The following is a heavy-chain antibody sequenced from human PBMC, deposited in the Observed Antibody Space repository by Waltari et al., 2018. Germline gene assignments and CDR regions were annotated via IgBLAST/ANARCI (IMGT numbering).Heavy chain of an antibody. CDR1: GYTLTELS. V-gene: IGHV1-24*01. CDR3: ATEQIVGATTDYYYYGMDV. Sequence: QVQLVQSGAEVKKPGASVKVSCKVSGYTLTELSMHWVRQAPGNGLEWMGGFDPEDGETIYAQKFQGRVTMTEDTSTDTAYMELSSLRSEDTAVYYCATEQIVGATTDYYYYGMDVWGQGTTVTVSS. J-gene: IGHJ6*02. D-gene: IGHD1-26*01. CDR2: FDPEDGET.